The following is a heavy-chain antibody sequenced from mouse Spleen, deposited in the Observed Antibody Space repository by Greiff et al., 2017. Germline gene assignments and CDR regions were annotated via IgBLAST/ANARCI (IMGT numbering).Heavy chain of an antibody. Sequence: VKLQQSGAELVRPGTSVKMSCKASGYTFTNYWIGWAKQRPGHGLEWIGDIYPGGGYTNYNEKFKGKATLTADKSSSTAYMQFSSLTSEDSAIYYCARIYDGYYGYFDYWGQGTTLTVSS. D-gene: IGHD2-3*01. CDR1: GYTFTNYW. V-gene: IGHV1-63*01. J-gene: IGHJ2*01. CDR2: IYPGGGYT. CDR3: ARIYDGYYGYFDY.